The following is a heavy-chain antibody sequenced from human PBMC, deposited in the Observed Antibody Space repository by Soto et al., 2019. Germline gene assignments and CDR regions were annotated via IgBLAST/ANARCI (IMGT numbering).Heavy chain of an antibody. Sequence: GGSLRLSCAASGFTFSNYAMHLVRQAPGKGLEWVAVISYDGSNKYYADSVKGRFTISRDNSKNSLYLQMNSLRAEDTAVYYCAKDPRAGNSPYWGQGTLVTVSS. V-gene: IGHV3-30-3*01. CDR1: GFTFSNYA. CDR3: AKDPRAGNSPY. D-gene: IGHD6-19*01. CDR2: ISYDGSNK. J-gene: IGHJ4*02.